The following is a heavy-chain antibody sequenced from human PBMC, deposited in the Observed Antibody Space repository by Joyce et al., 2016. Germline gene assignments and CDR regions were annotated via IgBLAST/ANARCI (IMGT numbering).Heavy chain of an antibody. CDR2: IYHDGGA. CDR1: GGSIGSGDYY. D-gene: IGHD6-19*01. V-gene: IGHV4-30-2*01. Sequence: QLQLQESGSGLVKPSQTLSLTCAVSGGSIGSGDYYWSWIRQAPGKGLELIGYIYHDGGAYYTPSLKSRVTMSVDPSKNQFSLKLTSVTAADRALYFCAREPSSGWYFDLWGRGTLVTVSS. J-gene: IGHJ2*01. CDR3: AREPSSGWYFDL.